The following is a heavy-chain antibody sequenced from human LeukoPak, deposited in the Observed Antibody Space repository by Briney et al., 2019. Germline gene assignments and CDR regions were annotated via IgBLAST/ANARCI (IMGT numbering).Heavy chain of an antibody. CDR1: GFTFSDYY. CDR2: ISSSGSTI. D-gene: IGHD6-6*01. CDR3: ARGRGIAARPRYNWFDP. Sequence: GGSLRLSCAASGFTFSDYYMSWIRQAPGKGLEWVSYISSSGSTIYYADSVKGRFTISRDNSKNTLYLQMNSLRAEDTAVYYCARGRGIAARPRYNWFDPWGQGTLVTVSS. V-gene: IGHV3-11*04. J-gene: IGHJ5*02.